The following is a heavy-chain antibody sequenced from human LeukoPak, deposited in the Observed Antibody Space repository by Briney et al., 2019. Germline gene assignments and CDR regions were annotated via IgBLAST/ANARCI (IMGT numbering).Heavy chain of an antibody. CDR3: ARVKSGWYFPGIYDY. V-gene: IGHV1-2*06. J-gene: IGHJ4*02. CDR1: GYTFTDNY. Sequence: ASVKVSCKASGYTFTDNYIHWVRQAPGQGLEWMRRINPNSGGTNYAQKFQDRVTMTRDTSISTTYMELNRLRSDDTAVYYCARVKSGWYFPGIYDYWGQGTLVTVSS. D-gene: IGHD6-19*01. CDR2: INPNSGGT.